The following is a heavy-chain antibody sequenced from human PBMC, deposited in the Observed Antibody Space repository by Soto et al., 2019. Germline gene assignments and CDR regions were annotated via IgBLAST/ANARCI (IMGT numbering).Heavy chain of an antibody. J-gene: IGHJ4*02. CDR1: GYSLPNYW. D-gene: IGHD3-22*01. CDR2: IYPSDSDT. V-gene: IGHV5-51*01. Sequence: PVESLKISCIGSGYSLPNYWIGWVRQKPWKGLEWMGIIYPSDSDTRYSPSFQGQVTISADKSISTAYLQWNSLKASDTAMYFCARGDSSDYSTATPADYWGQGTLVTVSS. CDR3: ARGDSSDYSTATPADY.